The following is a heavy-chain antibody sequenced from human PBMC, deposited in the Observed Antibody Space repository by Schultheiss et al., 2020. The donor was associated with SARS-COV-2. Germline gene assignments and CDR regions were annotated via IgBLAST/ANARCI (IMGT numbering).Heavy chain of an antibody. D-gene: IGHD2-15*01. Sequence: GESLKISCAASGFTFSSYGMHWVRQAPGKGLEWVAVISYDGSNKYYADSVKGRFTISRDNSKNTLYLQMNSLRAEDTALYYCAKDSSGGGDYWGQGTLVTVSS. CDR3: AKDSSGGGDY. CDR1: GFTFSSYG. J-gene: IGHJ4*02. V-gene: IGHV3-30*12. CDR2: ISYDGSNK.